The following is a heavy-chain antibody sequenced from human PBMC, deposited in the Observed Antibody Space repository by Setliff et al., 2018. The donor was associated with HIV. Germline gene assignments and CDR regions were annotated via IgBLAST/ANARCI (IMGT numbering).Heavy chain of an antibody. J-gene: IGHJ4*02. CDR1: GGTFSSYV. V-gene: IGHV1-69*10. Sequence: GASVKVSCKASGGTFSSYVINWVRQAPGQGLDWMGGAIPMLGIANHVHKFQGRVTITADKSTSTAYMELNSLRSEDTAVYYCARSSYYDVNSPFDYWGQGTRVTVSS. D-gene: IGHD3-16*01. CDR2: AIPMLGIA. CDR3: ARSSYYDVNSPFDY.